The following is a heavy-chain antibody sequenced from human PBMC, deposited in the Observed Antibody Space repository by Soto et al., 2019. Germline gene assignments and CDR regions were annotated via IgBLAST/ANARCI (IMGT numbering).Heavy chain of an antibody. Sequence: QVQLQQWGAGLLKPSETLSLTCAVYGGSFSGYYWSWIRQPPGKGLEWIGEINHSGSTNYNPSLRGRVTISVDTSKNQFSLKLSSVTAADTAVYYCARDGYSYGFDYWGQGTLVTVSS. CDR1: GGSFSGYY. CDR2: INHSGST. V-gene: IGHV4-34*01. CDR3: ARDGYSYGFDY. J-gene: IGHJ4*02. D-gene: IGHD5-18*01.